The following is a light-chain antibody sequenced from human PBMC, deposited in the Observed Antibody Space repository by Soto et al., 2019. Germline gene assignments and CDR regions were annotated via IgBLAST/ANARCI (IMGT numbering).Light chain of an antibody. J-gene: IGLJ3*02. CDR1: SSDVGGYNY. V-gene: IGLV2-8*01. Sequence: QSALTQPPSASGSPGQSVTIACTGTSSDVGGYNYVSWYQQPPGKAHKLMIYEVSKRPSGVPDRFSGSKSGNTASLTVSVLQAEDEADSYCSAYAGSNNVVFGGGTKLTVL. CDR2: EVS. CDR3: SAYAGSNNVV.